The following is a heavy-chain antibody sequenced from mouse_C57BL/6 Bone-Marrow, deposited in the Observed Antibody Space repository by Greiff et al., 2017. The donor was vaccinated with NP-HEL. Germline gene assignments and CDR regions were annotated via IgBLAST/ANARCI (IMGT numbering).Heavy chain of an antibody. CDR2: IYPRDGST. V-gene: IGHV1-85*01. D-gene: IGHD2-4*01. CDR3: AREGYDYDYYYAMDY. Sequence: VKLQESGPELVKPGASVKLSCKASGYTFTSYDINWVKQRPGQGLEWIGWIYPRDGSTKYNEKFKGKATLTVDTSSSTAYMELHSLTSEDSAVYFCAREGYDYDYYYAMDYWGQGTSVTVSS. J-gene: IGHJ4*01. CDR1: GYTFTSYD.